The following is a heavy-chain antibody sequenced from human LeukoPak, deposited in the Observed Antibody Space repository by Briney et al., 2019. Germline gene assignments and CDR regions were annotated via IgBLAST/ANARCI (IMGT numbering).Heavy chain of an antibody. CDR2: INHSGST. CDR3: ASLTGIAAA. CDR1: GGSISSGGYS. V-gene: IGHV4-30-2*01. Sequence: SETLSLTCAVSGGSISSGGYSWSWLRQRPGKGLEWIGEINHSGSTNYNPSLKSRVTISVDTSKNQFSLKLSSVTAADTAVYYCASLTGIAAAWGQGTLVTVSS. J-gene: IGHJ4*02. D-gene: IGHD6-13*01.